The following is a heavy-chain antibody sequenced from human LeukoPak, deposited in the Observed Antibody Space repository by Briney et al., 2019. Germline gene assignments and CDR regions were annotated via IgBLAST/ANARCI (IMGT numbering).Heavy chain of an antibody. J-gene: IGHJ3*02. CDR3: ARDYYDSRGEAFDI. D-gene: IGHD3-22*01. CDR2: IFYVGST. CDR1: GDSIGIHY. Sequence: SETLSLTCTVSGDSIGIHYWSWIPEPPGKGLEWIGYIFYVGSTNYNPSLKSRVTISVDTSKNQFSLKLNSVTAADTAVYYCARDYYDSRGEAFDIWGQGTMVTVSS. V-gene: IGHV4-59*11.